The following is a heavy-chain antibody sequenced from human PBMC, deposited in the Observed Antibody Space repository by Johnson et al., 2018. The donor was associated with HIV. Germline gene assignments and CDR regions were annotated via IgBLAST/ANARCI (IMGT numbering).Heavy chain of an antibody. J-gene: IGHJ3*02. V-gene: IGHV3-30*04. CDR3: ARLGLTDAFDI. CDR1: GFTFSSYA. D-gene: IGHD2-8*01. Sequence: VQLVESGGGVVQPGRSLRLSCAASGFTFSSYAMHWVRQAQAKGLEWVAVISYDGSEEYYADSVKGRFTISRDNSKNTLYLQMNSLRAEDTAVYYCARLGLTDAFDIWGQGTMVTVSP. CDR2: ISYDGSEE.